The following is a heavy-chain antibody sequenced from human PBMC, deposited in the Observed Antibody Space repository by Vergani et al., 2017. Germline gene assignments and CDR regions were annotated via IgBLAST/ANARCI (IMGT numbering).Heavy chain of an antibody. CDR1: GFTFNHYA. J-gene: IGHJ6*02. CDR3: AKANPLNSGYDYLYYYHAMDV. Sequence: EVQLLESGGDLVQPGGSLRLSCAASGFTFNHYAMNWVRQAPGKGLEWVSGISGSGGSTYYAGSVKGRFTISRNSSKNKLYLQMNSLSAGDTAVYYCAKANPLNSGYDYLYYYHAMDVWGQGTTVTVSS. D-gene: IGHD5-12*01. CDR2: ISGSGGST. V-gene: IGHV3-23*01.